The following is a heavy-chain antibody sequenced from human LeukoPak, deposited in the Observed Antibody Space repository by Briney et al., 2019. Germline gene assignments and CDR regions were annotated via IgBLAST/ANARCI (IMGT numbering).Heavy chain of an antibody. Sequence: PSETLSLTCTVSGGSISSYYWSWIRQPPGKGLEWIGYIYYSGSTNYNPSLKSRVTISVDTPKNQFSLKLSSVTAADTAVYYCARGSGSYSYLFDYWGQGTLVTVSS. CDR1: GGSISSYY. CDR3: ARGSGSYSYLFDY. CDR2: IYYSGST. D-gene: IGHD1-26*01. J-gene: IGHJ4*02. V-gene: IGHV4-59*08.